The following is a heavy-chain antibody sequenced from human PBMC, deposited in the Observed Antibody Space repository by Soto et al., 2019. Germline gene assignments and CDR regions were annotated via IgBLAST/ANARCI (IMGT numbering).Heavy chain of an antibody. CDR1: GFTFSSYW. CDR2: IKQDGSEK. Sequence: GESLXLSCAASGFTFSSYWMSWVRQAPGKGLEWVANIKQDGSEKYYVDSVKGRFTISRDNAKNSLYLQMNSLRAEDTAVYDCARDRSIVVVTGRRYSCDCMDVWGQGTTVTVAS. V-gene: IGHV3-7*01. J-gene: IGHJ6*02. CDR3: ARDRSIVVVTGRRYSCDCMDV. D-gene: IGHD2-21*02.